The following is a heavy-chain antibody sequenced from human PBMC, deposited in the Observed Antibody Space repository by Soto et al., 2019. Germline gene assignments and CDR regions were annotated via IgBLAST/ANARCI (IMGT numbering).Heavy chain of an antibody. CDR1: RYTFTSYY. V-gene: IGHV1-46*01. CDR3: ARDQGAIFGVVISQDYFDY. J-gene: IGHJ4*02. Sequence: ASVKVSFKASRYTFTSYYMHWVRQAPAQGLEWMGIINPRGGSTSYAQKFQGRVTMTRDTSTSTVYMELSSLRSEDTAVYYCARDQGAIFGVVISQDYFDYWGQGTLVTVSS. CDR2: INPRGGST. D-gene: IGHD3-3*01.